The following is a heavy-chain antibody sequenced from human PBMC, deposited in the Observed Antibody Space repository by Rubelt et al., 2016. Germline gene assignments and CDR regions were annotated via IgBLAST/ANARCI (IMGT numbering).Heavy chain of an antibody. Sequence: EVQLVESGGGLVQPGGSLRLSCSASGFDFGEHEMDWVRQAPGKGLKWIGRIRNKSFSHTPEYAASVTGRFTISRDDSKKLGYLQMTSLKIEDTAMFYFVKASGGGIENWGRGTLVIVSS. D-gene: IGHD2-15*01. V-gene: IGHV3-72*01. J-gene: IGHJ4*02. CDR3: VKASGGGIEN. CDR1: GFDFGEHE. CDR2: IRNKSFSHTP.